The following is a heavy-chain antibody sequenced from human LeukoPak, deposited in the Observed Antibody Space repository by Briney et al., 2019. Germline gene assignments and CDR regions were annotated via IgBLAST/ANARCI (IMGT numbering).Heavy chain of an antibody. CDR3: AREGSDWNYYYYLDV. CDR1: GFTFSDYY. Sequence: GGSLRLSCAASGFTFSDYYMSWIRQAPGKGLEWVSYISSSGSTIYYADSVKGRFTISRDNAKNSLYLQMNSLRAEDTAVYYCAREGSDWNYYYYLDVWGKGTTATISS. D-gene: IGHD6-19*01. CDR2: ISSSGSTI. J-gene: IGHJ6*03. V-gene: IGHV3-11*04.